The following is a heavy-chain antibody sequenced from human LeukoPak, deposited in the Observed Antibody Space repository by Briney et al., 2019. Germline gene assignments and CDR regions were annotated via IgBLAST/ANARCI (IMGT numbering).Heavy chain of an antibody. Sequence: GGSLRLSCVASGFTFSSYWMSWIRQAPGKGLEYVANIKEDGTEKYYVDSVKGRFTISRDNAKSSLYLQMNSLRAEDTAVFYCARDIIGPWYDLWGRGTLVTVSS. CDR3: ARDIIGPWYDL. D-gene: IGHD3-16*01. CDR2: IKEDGTEK. J-gene: IGHJ5*02. CDR1: GFTFSSYW. V-gene: IGHV3-7*01.